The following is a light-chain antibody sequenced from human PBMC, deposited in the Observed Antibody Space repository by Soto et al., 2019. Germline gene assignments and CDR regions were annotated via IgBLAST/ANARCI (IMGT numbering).Light chain of an antibody. Sequence: QSALTQPASVSGSPGQSITISCTGTSSDVGRYDYVSWYQHHPGKAPKILIYEVTYRPSGVSNRFSGSKSGNTASMTISGLQADDEAGYYCTSYTGFSTVVFGTGTKLTVL. CDR1: SSDVGRYDY. CDR3: TSYTGFSTVV. J-gene: IGLJ1*01. V-gene: IGLV2-14*01. CDR2: EVT.